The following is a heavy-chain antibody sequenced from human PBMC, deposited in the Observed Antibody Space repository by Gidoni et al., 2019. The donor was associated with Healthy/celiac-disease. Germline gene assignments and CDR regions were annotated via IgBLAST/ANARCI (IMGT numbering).Heavy chain of an antibody. V-gene: IGHV4-34*01. D-gene: IGHD3-9*01. J-gene: IGHJ4*02. CDR1: GGSFSGYY. CDR2: IKHSGST. Sequence: QVQLQQWGAGLLKPSETLSLTCAVYGGSFSGYYWSWIRQPPGKGLEWIGEIKHSGSTNYNPSLKSRVTISVDTSKNQFSLKLSSVTAADTAVYYCASLGYDILTGYPFDYWGQGTLVTVSS. CDR3: ASLGYDILTGYPFDY.